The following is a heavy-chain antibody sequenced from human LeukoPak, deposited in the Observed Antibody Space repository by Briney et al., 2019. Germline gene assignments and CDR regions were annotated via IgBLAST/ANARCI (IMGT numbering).Heavy chain of an antibody. CDR3: ARDIIEEAVAGPNWFDP. J-gene: IGHJ5*02. CDR1: GGTFSSYA. D-gene: IGHD6-19*01. CDR2: IIPIFGIA. Sequence: ASVKVSCKASGGTFSSYAISWVRQAPGQELEWMGRIIPIFGIANYAQKFQGRVTITADKSTSTAYMELSSLRSEDTAVYYCARDIIEEAVAGPNWFDPWGQGTLVTVSS. V-gene: IGHV1-69*04.